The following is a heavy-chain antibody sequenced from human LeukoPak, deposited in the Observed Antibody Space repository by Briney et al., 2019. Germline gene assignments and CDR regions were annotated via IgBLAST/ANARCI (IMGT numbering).Heavy chain of an antibody. D-gene: IGHD6-19*01. V-gene: IGHV4-39*01. CDR2: IHYNEST. Sequence: SETLSLTCTVSGGSNCSSSYYWGWIRQPPGKGLEWIGSIHYNESTYYNPSLKSRVTISVDTSKNQFSLKLSSVTAADTAVYCCARKSLGYLYFDLWGRGTLVTVSS. CDR3: ARKSLGYLYFDL. CDR1: GGSNCSSSYY. J-gene: IGHJ2*01.